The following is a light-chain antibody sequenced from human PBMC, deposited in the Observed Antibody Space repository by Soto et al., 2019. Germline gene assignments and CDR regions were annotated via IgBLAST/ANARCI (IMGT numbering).Light chain of an antibody. V-gene: IGLV2-23*01. CDR2: EGI. J-gene: IGLJ3*02. CDR3: CSFAHSTMV. CDR1: SSDVGSYKF. Sequence: QLVLTQPASVSGSLGQSITISCTGTSSDVGSYKFVSWYQHPPGIAPKLLIYEGIKRPSGVSNRFSASKSGSTASLTISGLQAEDEADYYCCSFAHSTMVFGGGTKVTVL.